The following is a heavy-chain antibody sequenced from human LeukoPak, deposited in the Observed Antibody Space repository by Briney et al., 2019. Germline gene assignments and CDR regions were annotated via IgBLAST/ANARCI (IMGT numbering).Heavy chain of an antibody. D-gene: IGHD3-10*01. Sequence: PGRSLRLSCSASGFTFRTYGMHWVRQAPGKGLEWVALTSYDGTLKDYADSVKGRFTISRDNSKRALYLQMNSLKAEDTAVYYCARDRNYYGSGSYGTIDYWGQGTLLTVSS. J-gene: IGHJ4*02. CDR2: TSYDGTLK. CDR1: GFTFRTYG. CDR3: ARDRNYYGSGSYGTIDY. V-gene: IGHV3-30*03.